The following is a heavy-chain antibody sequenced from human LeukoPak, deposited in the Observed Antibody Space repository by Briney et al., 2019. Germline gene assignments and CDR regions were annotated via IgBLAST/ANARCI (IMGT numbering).Heavy chain of an antibody. CDR3: AKDPITMVRGVIDQVFDY. CDR2: ISGSGGST. Sequence: GGSLRLSCAASGFTISSYAMSWVRQAPGKGLEWVSAISGSGGSTYYADSVKGRFTISRDNSKNTLYLQMNSLRAEDTAVYYCAKDPITMVRGVIDQVFDYWGQGTLVTVSS. V-gene: IGHV3-23*01. D-gene: IGHD3-10*01. J-gene: IGHJ4*02. CDR1: GFTISSYA.